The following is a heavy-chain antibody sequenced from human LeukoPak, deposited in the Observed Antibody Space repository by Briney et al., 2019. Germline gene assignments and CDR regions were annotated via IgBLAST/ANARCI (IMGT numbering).Heavy chain of an antibody. V-gene: IGHV3-74*01. CDR2: INGDGSST. D-gene: IGHD3-10*01. CDR3: PRPASETGYGSGTYWYFDL. J-gene: IGHJ2*01. CDR1: GFTFSSYW. Sequence: PGGSLRLSCAASGFTFSSYWMHWVRQAPGKGLVWVSRINGDGSSTAYADSVKGRFTISRDNAKNTLYLQMNSLTAEDTAVYYCPRPASETGYGSGTYWYFDLWGRGTLVTVSS.